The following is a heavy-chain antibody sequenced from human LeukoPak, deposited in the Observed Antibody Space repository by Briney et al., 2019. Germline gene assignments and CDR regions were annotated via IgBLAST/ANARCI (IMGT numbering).Heavy chain of an antibody. CDR3: AKESSWGTVVTPGGPSA. CDR1: GFTFSSYG. D-gene: IGHD4-23*01. V-gene: IGHV3-23*01. J-gene: IGHJ5*02. Sequence: GGSLRLSCAASGFTFSSYGMSWVRQAPGKGLEWVSAISGSGASTYYADSVKGRFTISRDNSKNTLYLQMNSLRAEDTAVYYCAKESSWGTVVTPGGPSAWGQGTLVTVSS. CDR2: ISGSGAST.